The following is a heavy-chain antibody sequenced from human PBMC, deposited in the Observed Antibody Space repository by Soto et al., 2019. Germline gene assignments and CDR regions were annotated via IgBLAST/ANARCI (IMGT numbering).Heavy chain of an antibody. CDR2: IYYGGST. V-gene: IGHV4-59*08. CDR1: GGSISPYY. Sequence: SETLSLTCTVSGGSISPYYWSWIRQPPGKGLEWIGYIYYGGSTTYNPSLKSRVTISVDTSQNQFSLNLSSVTAADTAVYYCARLGGYYQALDSWGQGTLVTVSS. CDR3: ARLGGYYQALDS. J-gene: IGHJ4*02. D-gene: IGHD3-22*01.